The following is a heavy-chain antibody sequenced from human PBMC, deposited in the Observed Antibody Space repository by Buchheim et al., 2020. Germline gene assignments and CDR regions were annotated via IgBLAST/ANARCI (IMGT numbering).Heavy chain of an antibody. CDR2: IWYDGSNK. Sequence: QVQLVESGGGVVQPGRSLRLSCAASGFTFSSYGMHWVRQAPGKGLGWVAVIWYDGSNKYYADSVKGRFTISRDNSKNTLYLQMNSLRAEDTAVYYCARDGGILRYYYGMDVWGQGTT. CDR1: GFTFSSYG. V-gene: IGHV3-33*01. CDR3: ARDGGILRYYYGMDV. J-gene: IGHJ6*02. D-gene: IGHD3-16*01.